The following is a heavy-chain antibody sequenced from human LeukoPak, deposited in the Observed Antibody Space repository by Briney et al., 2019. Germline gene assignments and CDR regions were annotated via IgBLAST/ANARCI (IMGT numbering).Heavy chain of an antibody. V-gene: IGHV4-59*01. D-gene: IGHD1-26*01. J-gene: IGHJ5*02. CDR3: ARDRSFRATYEFDP. CDR2: IYYSGST. Sequence: KPSETLSLTCTVSGGSISSYYWGWIRQPPGKGLEWIGYIYYSGSTNYNPSLKSRVTISVDTSKNQFSLKLSSVTAADTAVYYCARDRSFRATYEFDPWGQGTLVTVSS. CDR1: GGSISSYY.